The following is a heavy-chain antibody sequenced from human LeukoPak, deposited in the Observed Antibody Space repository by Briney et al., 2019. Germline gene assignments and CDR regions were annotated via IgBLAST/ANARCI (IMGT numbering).Heavy chain of an antibody. Sequence: SQTLSLTCAISGDSVSSNSAAWNWIRQSPSRGLEWLGRTYYRSKWYNDYAVSVKSRITINPDTSKNQFSLKLSSVTAADTAVYYCARAMRGSSWSKPLHYMDVWGKGTTVTVSS. D-gene: IGHD6-13*01. J-gene: IGHJ6*03. CDR1: GDSVSSNSAA. CDR3: ARAMRGSSWSKPLHYMDV. V-gene: IGHV6-1*01. CDR2: TYYRSKWYN.